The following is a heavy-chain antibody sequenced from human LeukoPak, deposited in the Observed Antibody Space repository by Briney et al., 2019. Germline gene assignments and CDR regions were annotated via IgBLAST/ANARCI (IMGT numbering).Heavy chain of an antibody. V-gene: IGHV3-23*01. Sequence: GGSLRLSCTASEFTFRSYAMSWVRQAPGKGLEWVSGISGSGGNTYYADSVKGRFTISRDNSKNTLYLQMDSLRAEDTAVYYCARHFSSGSNAFDIWGQGTMVTVS. D-gene: IGHD6-19*01. CDR2: ISGSGGNT. CDR3: ARHFSSGSNAFDI. J-gene: IGHJ3*02. CDR1: EFTFRSYA.